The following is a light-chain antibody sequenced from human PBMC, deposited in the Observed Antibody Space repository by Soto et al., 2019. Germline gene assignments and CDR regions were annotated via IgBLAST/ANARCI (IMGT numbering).Light chain of an antibody. V-gene: IGKV1-13*02. CDR1: QGISSA. Sequence: AIQLTQSPSSLSASVGDRVTITCRASQGISSALAWYQQKPGKAPKLLIYDASSLESGVPSRFSGSGSGTDFTLTISSLQPEDFASYCCQQFNSYPPPLTCGGGIKVEIK. CDR2: DAS. CDR3: QQFNSYPPPLT. J-gene: IGKJ4*01.